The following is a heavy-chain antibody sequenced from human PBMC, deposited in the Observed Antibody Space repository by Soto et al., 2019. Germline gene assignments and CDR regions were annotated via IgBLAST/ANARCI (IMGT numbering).Heavy chain of an antibody. CDR3: ARVDSSSSGLAFDI. V-gene: IGHV3-33*01. Sequence: VQLVESGGGVVQPGRSLRLSCAASGFTFSSYGMHWVRQAPGKGLEWVAVIWYDGSNKYYADSVKGRFTISRDNSKNTLYLQMNSLRAEDTAVYYCARVDSSSSGLAFDIWGQGTMVTVSS. CDR2: IWYDGSNK. D-gene: IGHD6-6*01. J-gene: IGHJ3*02. CDR1: GFTFSSYG.